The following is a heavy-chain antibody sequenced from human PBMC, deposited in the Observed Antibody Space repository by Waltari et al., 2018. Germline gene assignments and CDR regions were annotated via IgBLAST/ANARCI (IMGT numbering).Heavy chain of an antibody. J-gene: IGHJ6*02. Sequence: QVHLVQSGAEVKKPGASVKVSCKASGYNFNSYDINWVRQASGPGLEWMGWINPNDNAADYAQKFQDRITLTRDSSISTAYMELSSLRSDDTAVYYCARAVGGAARGYFGMDDWGQGTAVFVSS. D-gene: IGHD1-26*01. V-gene: IGHV1-8*01. CDR1: GYNFNSYD. CDR3: ARAVGGAARGYFGMDD. CDR2: INPNDNAA.